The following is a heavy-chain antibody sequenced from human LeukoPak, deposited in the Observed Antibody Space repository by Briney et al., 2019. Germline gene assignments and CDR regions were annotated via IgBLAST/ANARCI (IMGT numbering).Heavy chain of an antibody. J-gene: IGHJ4*02. CDR2: IYSGGGT. V-gene: IGHV3-66*01. CDR1: GFTVSTNY. CDR3: ARGFRSVTTWGYFDY. D-gene: IGHD4-17*01. Sequence: PGGSLRLSCAASGFTVSTNYMSWVRQAPGKGLEWVPLIYSGGGTYYADSVKGRFTISRDNPRNTLSLQMNSLRVDDTAVYYCARGFRSVTTWGYFDYWGQGALVTVSS.